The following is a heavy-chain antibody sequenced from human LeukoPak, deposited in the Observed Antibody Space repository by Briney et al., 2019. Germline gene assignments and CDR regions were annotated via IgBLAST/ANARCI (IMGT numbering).Heavy chain of an antibody. J-gene: IGHJ4*02. Sequence: VASAKVSCKASGYTFTGYYMHWVRQAPGQGLEWMGWINPNSGGTNYAQKFQGWVTMTRDTSISTAYMELSRLRSDDTAVYYCARGRDGYNYPFDYWGQGTLVTVSS. CDR3: ARGRDGYNYPFDY. CDR1: GYTFTGYY. V-gene: IGHV1-2*04. D-gene: IGHD5-24*01. CDR2: INPNSGGT.